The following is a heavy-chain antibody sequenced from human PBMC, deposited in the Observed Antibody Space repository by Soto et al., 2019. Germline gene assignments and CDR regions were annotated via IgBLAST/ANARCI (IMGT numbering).Heavy chain of an antibody. D-gene: IGHD5-12*01. CDR1: GGSINNSTYY. CDR2: IYYSGAT. CDR3: APVGIGTTTVDY. Sequence: SETLSLTCLVSGGSINNSTYYRGWIRQPPGKGLEWIGSIYYSGATYYNPSLRSRITISMDRSKNHFSLKLTSVTAADTAIYYCAPVGIGTTTVDYWGQGTLVTVSS. V-gene: IGHV4-39*02. J-gene: IGHJ4*02.